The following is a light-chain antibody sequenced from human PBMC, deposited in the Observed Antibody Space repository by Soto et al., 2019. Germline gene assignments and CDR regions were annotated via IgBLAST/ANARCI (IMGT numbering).Light chain of an antibody. J-gene: IGKJ1*01. Sequence: EIVMTQSPATLSVSPGHRPPLSCRASQSVSTTVAWYHPNPGQAPRLLVYGASTRATRIPARFSGSGAGTDLTLTIPSLQSEDFGVYFCQQYKDWPTTFGQGTKVDIK. CDR2: GAS. V-gene: IGKV3-15*01. CDR3: QQYKDWPTT. CDR1: QSVSTT.